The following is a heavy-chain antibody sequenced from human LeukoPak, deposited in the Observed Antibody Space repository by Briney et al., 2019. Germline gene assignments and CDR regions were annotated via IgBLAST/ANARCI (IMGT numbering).Heavy chain of an antibody. CDR1: GGSISSGRYY. Sequence: PSETLSLTCTVSGGSISSGRYYWGWIRQPPGKGLEWIGSMYYSGNTYYNPSLKSRVTLSVDTSKNQFSLKLSSVTAADTAVYYCARVSIAAGNYYYYYMDVWGKGTTVTVSS. D-gene: IGHD6-6*01. CDR3: ARVSIAAGNYYYYYMDV. CDR2: MYYSGNT. V-gene: IGHV4-39*07. J-gene: IGHJ6*03.